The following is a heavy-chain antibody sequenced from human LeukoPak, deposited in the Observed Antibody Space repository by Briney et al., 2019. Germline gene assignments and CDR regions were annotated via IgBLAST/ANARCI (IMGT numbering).Heavy chain of an antibody. J-gene: IGHJ5*02. V-gene: IGHV4-4*07. D-gene: IGHD3-22*01. CDR2: IYTSGST. CDR3: AREKIGYYDGSGRGWFDP. Sequence: SETLSLTCTVSGGSISSYYWSWIRQPAGKGLEWIGRIYTSGSTNYNPSLKGRVTLSVDTSKKQFSLKLSSVTAADTAVYYCAREKIGYYDGSGRGWFDPWGQGTLVTVSS. CDR1: GGSISSYY.